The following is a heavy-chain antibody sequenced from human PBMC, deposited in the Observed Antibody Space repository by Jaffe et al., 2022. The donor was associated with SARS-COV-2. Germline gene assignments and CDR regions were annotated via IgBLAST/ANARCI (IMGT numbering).Heavy chain of an antibody. CDR3: ARPQDSSGYFDAFDI. V-gene: IGHV5-51*01. D-gene: IGHD3-22*01. CDR1: GYSFTSYW. Sequence: EVQLVQSGAEVKKPGESLKISCKGSGYSFTSYWIGWVRQMPGKGLEWMGIIYPGDSDTRYSPSFQGQVTISADKSISTAYLQWSSLKASDTAMYYCARPQDSSGYFDAFDIWGQGTMVTVSS. CDR2: IYPGDSDT. J-gene: IGHJ3*02.